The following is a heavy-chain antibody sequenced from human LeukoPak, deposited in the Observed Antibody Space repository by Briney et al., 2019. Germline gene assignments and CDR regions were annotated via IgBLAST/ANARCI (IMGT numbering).Heavy chain of an antibody. CDR1: GCSISSSSYY. D-gene: IGHD3-9*01. V-gene: IGHV4-39*01. CDR3: ARAHFDWLLRY. CDR2: INYSGST. Sequence: SETLSLTCTVPGCSISSSSYYWGWLRQPPGKGLEWIGSINYSGSTYYNPSLKSPVTISVDTSKNQFSLKLSSVTAADTAVYYCARAHFDWLLRYWGQGTLVTVSS. J-gene: IGHJ4*02.